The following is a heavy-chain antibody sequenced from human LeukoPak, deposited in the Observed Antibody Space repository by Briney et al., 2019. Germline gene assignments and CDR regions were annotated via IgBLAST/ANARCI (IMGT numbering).Heavy chain of an antibody. CDR3: AKDRGFSGSFYGFDR. Sequence: GGSLRLSCATSGFTFACSAMCRVPQAPGRGLVCVSAISGSGSDTYYADSVKGRFTISKDSTKNTLHLQMNSLRPEDTAVYYCAKDRGFSGSFYGFDRWGHGTLVTVSS. CDR2: ISGSGSDT. CDR1: GFTFACSA. D-gene: IGHD1-26*01. J-gene: IGHJ5*02. V-gene: IGHV3-23*01.